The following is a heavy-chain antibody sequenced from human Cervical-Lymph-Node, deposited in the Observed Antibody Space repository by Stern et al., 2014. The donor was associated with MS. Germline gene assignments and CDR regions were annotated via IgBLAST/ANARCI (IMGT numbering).Heavy chain of an antibody. V-gene: IGHV4-39*02. Sequence: QLQLQESGPGLVKPSETLSLTCTVSGGSITNRDYWGWIRQSPGKGLEWIGSVYYSGITYYRPSLKSRATISRDTPRNHFCVGLNSVTATDTAVYFCARGVTAVTNYVPNWCFDLWGRGTLVTVSS. CDR3: ARGVTAVTNYVPNWCFDL. CDR1: GGSITNRDY. D-gene: IGHD4-11*01. J-gene: IGHJ2*01. CDR2: VYYSGIT.